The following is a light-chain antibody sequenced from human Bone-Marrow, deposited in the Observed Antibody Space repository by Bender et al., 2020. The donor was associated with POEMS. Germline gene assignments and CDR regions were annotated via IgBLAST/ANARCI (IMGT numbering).Light chain of an antibody. Sequence: QSALTQPASVSGSPGQPITISCTGTSSDVGNYKYVSWYQQHPGKAPKLIIYDVSDRPSGVSNRFSGSKSGNTASLTISGLLPEDEAHYYCSSYTSSDTLVFGGGTQLTVL. CDR3: SSYTSSDTLV. CDR2: DVS. CDR1: SSDVGNYKY. J-gene: IGLJ3*02. V-gene: IGLV2-14*01.